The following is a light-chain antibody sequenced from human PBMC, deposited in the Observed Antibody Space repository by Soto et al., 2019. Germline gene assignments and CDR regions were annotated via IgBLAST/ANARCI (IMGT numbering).Light chain of an antibody. CDR3: QQADTFPYS. CDR2: ATS. Sequence: DIQLTQSPSSVSASVGDTVTMTCRASQDVSSWLAWYQQKPGEAPKLRIYATSNLQSGVPSRFSGSGSGTDFTLTITSLQPEDFASYYCQQADTFPYSFGQGTKLEIK. J-gene: IGKJ2*03. CDR1: QDVSSW. V-gene: IGKV1D-12*01.